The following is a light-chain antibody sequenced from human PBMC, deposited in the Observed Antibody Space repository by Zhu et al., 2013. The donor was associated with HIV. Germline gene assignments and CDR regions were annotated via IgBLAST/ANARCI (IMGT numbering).Light chain of an antibody. V-gene: IGKV3-15*01. CDR2: GAS. CDR3: QQYYSTPYT. CDR1: QSISYN. Sequence: ELVMTQSPATLSVSPGERATLSCRASQSISYNLAWYQQKPGQAPRLLIYGASTRATGIPARFSGSGSGTDFTLTISSLQAEDVAVYYCQQYYSTPYTFGQGTKLEIK. J-gene: IGKJ2*01.